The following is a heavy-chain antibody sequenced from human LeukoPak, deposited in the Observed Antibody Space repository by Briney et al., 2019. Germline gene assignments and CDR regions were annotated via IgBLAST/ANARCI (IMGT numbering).Heavy chain of an antibody. V-gene: IGHV1-2*02. CDR1: EYTLTGYY. J-gene: IGHJ4*02. D-gene: IGHD3-3*02. Sequence: GASVKVSCKASEYTLTGYYMHWVRQAPGQGLEWMGWINPNSGGTNYAQKFQGRVTMTRDTSITTAYMEVSRLTSDDTAVYYCARAMAFTPLAPFDFWGQGTLVTVSS. CDR2: INPNSGGT. CDR3: ARAMAFTPLAPFDF.